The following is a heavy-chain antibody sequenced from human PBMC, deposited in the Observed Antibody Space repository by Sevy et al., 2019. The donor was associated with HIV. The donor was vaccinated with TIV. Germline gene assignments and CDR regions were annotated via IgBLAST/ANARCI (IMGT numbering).Heavy chain of an antibody. J-gene: IGHJ5*02. D-gene: IGHD3-10*01. Sequence: SGPTLVNPTQTLTLTCTFSGFSLTTNGVGVGWIRQPPGKALEWLALIYWDDDKRYRPSLKKRLTLTKDTSKNQVVLTMTDMDPVDTATYYCAHSEYYYGSGSFYKRGGLFAPWGQGTLVTVSS. V-gene: IGHV2-5*02. CDR1: GFSLTTNGVG. CDR2: IYWDDDK. CDR3: AHSEYYYGSGSFYKRGGLFAP.